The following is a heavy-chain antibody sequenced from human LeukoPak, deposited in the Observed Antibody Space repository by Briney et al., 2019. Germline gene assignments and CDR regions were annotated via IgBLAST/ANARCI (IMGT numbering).Heavy chain of an antibody. V-gene: IGHV3-7*01. CDR1: GFTFGSYW. CDR3: ARVRVRGVIIKKQYYFDY. CDR2: IKQDGSEK. D-gene: IGHD3-10*01. J-gene: IGHJ4*02. Sequence: GGSLRLSCAASGFTFGSYWMSWVRQAPGKGLEWVANIKQDGSEKYYVDSVKGRFTISRDNAKNSLYLQMNSLRAEDTAVYYCARVRVRGVIIKKQYYFDYWGQGTLVTVSS.